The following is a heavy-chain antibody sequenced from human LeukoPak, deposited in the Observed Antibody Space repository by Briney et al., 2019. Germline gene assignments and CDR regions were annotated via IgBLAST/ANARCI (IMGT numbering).Heavy chain of an antibody. CDR1: GGTFSSYA. Sequence: SVKVSCKASGGTFSSYAISWVRQAPGQGLEWMGGIIPIFGTANYAQKFQGRVTITADESTSTAYMELSSLRSEDTAVYYYASCIAAAGTIYYYYYMDVWGKGTTVTVSS. CDR3: ASCIAAAGTIYYYYYMDV. J-gene: IGHJ6*03. D-gene: IGHD6-13*01. V-gene: IGHV1-69*13. CDR2: IIPIFGTA.